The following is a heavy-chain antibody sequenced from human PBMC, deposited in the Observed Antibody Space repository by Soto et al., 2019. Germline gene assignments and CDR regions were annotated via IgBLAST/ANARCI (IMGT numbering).Heavy chain of an antibody. Sequence: QVQLVESGGGVVQPGRSLRLSCAASGFTFSSYAMHWVRQAPGKGLEWVAVISYDGSNKYYADSVKGRFTISRDNSKNTLYLQMNSLRAEDKAVYYCAIDLADYGYYVMVYWGQGTLVTVSS. D-gene: IGHD4-17*01. J-gene: IGHJ4*02. V-gene: IGHV3-30-3*01. CDR3: AIDLADYGYYVMVY. CDR1: GFTFSSYA. CDR2: ISYDGSNK.